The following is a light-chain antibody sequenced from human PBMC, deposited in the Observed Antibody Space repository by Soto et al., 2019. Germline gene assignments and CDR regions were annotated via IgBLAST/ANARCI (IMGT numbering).Light chain of an antibody. V-gene: IGKV3-20*01. Sequence: EIVLTQSPGTVSLSPGESATLSCRASQSISRSDLAWYQHRPGQSPRLLIYATSSRATGIPDRFTGGGAGTGFTLTISRLEPEDSAVYYCQQYGSSPTFGGGTK. CDR2: ATS. CDR3: QQYGSSPT. J-gene: IGKJ4*01. CDR1: QSISRSD.